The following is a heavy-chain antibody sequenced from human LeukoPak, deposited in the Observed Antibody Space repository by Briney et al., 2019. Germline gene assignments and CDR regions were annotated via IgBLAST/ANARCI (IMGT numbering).Heavy chain of an antibody. D-gene: IGHD2-21*01. CDR2: IYENGGTT. CDR1: GFTFRSHA. V-gene: IGHV3-23*01. CDR3: AKDFRIGYSAHFDY. J-gene: IGHJ4*02. Sequence: GGSLRLSCVGSGFTFRSHAMSWVRQAPEKGLEFVSGIYENGGTTYYADSVKGRFSISRDNSKDTLYLQMDGLRGEDTAVYYCAKDFRIGYSAHFDYWGQGALVTVSS.